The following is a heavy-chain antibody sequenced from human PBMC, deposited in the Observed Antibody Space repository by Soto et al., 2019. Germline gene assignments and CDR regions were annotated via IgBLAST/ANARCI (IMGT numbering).Heavy chain of an antibody. CDR1: GGSFSPNY. D-gene: IGHD6-19*01. Sequence: SETLSLTCTVSGGSFSPNYWSWIRQPPGKGLEWVGYIYYGGTTSYNPSLQSRVTILLETSKSQFSLRLSSVTAADTAVYYCARGLITGSHYSGGWYYFDSWGQGTQVTVSS. CDR3: ARGLITGSHYSGGWYYFDS. V-gene: IGHV4-59*12. CDR2: IYYGGTT. J-gene: IGHJ4*02.